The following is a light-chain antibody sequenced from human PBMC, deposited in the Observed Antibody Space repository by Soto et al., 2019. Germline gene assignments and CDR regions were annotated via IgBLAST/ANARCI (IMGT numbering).Light chain of an antibody. V-gene: IGLV2-14*01. CDR1: MRDVGAYNL. CDR2: EVR. J-gene: IGLJ3*02. CDR3: SSYTARNTLV. Sequence: QSVLTQPASVSGSAGQSITISCSGTMRDVGAYNLVSWYQQHPGTAPKLIIYEVRNRPSGISSRFSGSRSGNTASLTISGRQPEDEGDYYCSSYTARNTLVFGGGTKVTVL.